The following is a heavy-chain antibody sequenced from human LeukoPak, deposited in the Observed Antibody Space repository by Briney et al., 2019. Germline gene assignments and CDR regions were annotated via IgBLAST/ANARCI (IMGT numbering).Heavy chain of an antibody. J-gene: IGHJ5*02. CDR3: ASERYGSGRQNWFDP. CDR1: GGSISSYY. CDR2: IYYSGST. D-gene: IGHD3-10*01. Sequence: SETLSLTCTVSGGSISSYYWGWIRQPPGKGLEWIGYIYYSGSTNYNPSLKSRVTISVDTSKNQFSLKLSSVTAADTAVYYCASERYGSGRQNWFDPWGQGTLVTVSS. V-gene: IGHV4-59*01.